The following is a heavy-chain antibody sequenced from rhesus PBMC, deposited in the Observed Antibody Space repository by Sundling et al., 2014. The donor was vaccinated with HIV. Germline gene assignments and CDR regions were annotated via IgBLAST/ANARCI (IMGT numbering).Heavy chain of an antibody. CDR1: GGSISSNY. Sequence: QVQLQESGPGLVKPSETLSVACAVYGGSISSNYWSWIRQAPGKRLEWIGYIYGSDSNTDYNPSLKSRVTISTDTSKNQFSLKLSSVTAADTAVYYCATVVSGYDAFDFWGQGLRVTVSS. CDR2: IYGSDSNT. D-gene: IGHD3-40*01. CDR3: ATVVSGYDAFDF. J-gene: IGHJ3*01. V-gene: IGHV4-169*01.